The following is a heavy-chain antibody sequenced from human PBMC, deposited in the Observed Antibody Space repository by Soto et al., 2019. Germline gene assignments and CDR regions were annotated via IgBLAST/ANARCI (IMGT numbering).Heavy chain of an antibody. Sequence: QVQLVQSGPEVKKPGASVKVSCKTSGYTFTSFGISWVRQAPGQGLEWMGWITTDKGKTNYAQKLQSRVTMTTDTSASIAYMELRSLESDDTAGYYCATRSPAFDHWGQGTLVTVSS. V-gene: IGHV1-18*01. CDR2: ITTDKGKT. CDR3: ATRSPAFDH. J-gene: IGHJ4*02. CDR1: GYTFTSFG.